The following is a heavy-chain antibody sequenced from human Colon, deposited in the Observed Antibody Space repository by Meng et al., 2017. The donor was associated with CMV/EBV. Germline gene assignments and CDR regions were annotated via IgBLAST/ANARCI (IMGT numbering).Heavy chain of an antibody. J-gene: IGHJ5*02. CDR3: SRGQDFVVVPTPKNFFDP. Sequence: GGSLRLSCAASGFSFGIDSMNWVRQAPGKGLEWIATISSAGIYTYYAASVKGRFTISRDNAKSTVFLQMNSLRAEDTAVYYCSRGQDFVVVPTPKNFFDPWGQGTLVTVSS. D-gene: IGHD2-2*01. V-gene: IGHV3-21*06. CDR1: GFSFGIDS. CDR2: ISSAGIYT.